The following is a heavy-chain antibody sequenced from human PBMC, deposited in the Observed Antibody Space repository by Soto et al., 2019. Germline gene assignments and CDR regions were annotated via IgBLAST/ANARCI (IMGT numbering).Heavy chain of an antibody. V-gene: IGHV1-18*01. J-gene: IGHJ4*02. Sequence: ASVKVSCKASGYTFTSYGISWVRQAPGQGLEWMGWISAYNGNTNYAQKLQGRVTMTTDTSTSTAYMELRSLRSDDTAVYYCARETRESGSYFPSYWGQGTLVTVSS. CDR3: ARETRESGSYFPSY. CDR1: GYTFTSYG. D-gene: IGHD1-26*01. CDR2: ISAYNGNT.